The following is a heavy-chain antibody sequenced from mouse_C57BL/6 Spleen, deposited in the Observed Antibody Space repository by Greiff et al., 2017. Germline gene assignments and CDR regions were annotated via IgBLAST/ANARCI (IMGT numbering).Heavy chain of an antibody. CDR3: ARSLYGNYFDY. CDR2: IHPYSGST. Sequence: VQLQQPGAELVKPGASVKLSCKASGYTFTSYWMHWVKQRPGQGLEWIGMIHPYSGSTNYNEKFKSKATLTVDKSSSTAYMQLSSLTSEDSAVYYCARSLYGNYFDYWGQGTTLTVSS. V-gene: IGHV1-64*01. D-gene: IGHD2-1*01. CDR1: GYTFTSYW. J-gene: IGHJ2*01.